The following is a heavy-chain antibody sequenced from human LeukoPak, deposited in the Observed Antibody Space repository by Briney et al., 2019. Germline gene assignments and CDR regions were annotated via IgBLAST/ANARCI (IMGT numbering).Heavy chain of an antibody. CDR2: ISGSDVGESI. J-gene: IGHJ4*02. CDR3: TKVDLVVSCDTDF. D-gene: IGHD2-2*03. CDR1: GSTFSSYG. V-gene: IGHV3-23*01. Sequence: PGGSLRLSWAAAGSTFSSYGITWVRQAPGKGLEWVPAISGSDVGESIYYADSVKGRFTITRDISKNTLYLPMKSLRAEDTAVYYCTKVDLVVSCDTDFWGQGTLVTVSS.